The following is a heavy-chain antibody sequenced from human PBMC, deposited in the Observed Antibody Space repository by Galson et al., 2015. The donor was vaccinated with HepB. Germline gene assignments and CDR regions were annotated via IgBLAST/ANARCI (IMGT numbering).Heavy chain of an antibody. J-gene: IGHJ5*02. CDR2: INPYSGGT. Sequence: SGAEVKRPGASVKVSCKASRYTFTAYYIHWVRQAPGHGLEWMGRINPYSGGTNYAQKFQGRVTMTRDTPITTAYMELSRLRSDDTAVYYCARGGAVGGPKFNWFDPWGQGTLVTVSS. CDR3: ARGGAVGGPKFNWFDP. D-gene: IGHD2-15*01. V-gene: IGHV1-2*06. CDR1: RYTFTAYY.